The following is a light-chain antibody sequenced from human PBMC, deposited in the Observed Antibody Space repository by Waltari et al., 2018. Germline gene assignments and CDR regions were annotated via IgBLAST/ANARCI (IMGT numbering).Light chain of an antibody. CDR3: LQSSQWPYA. J-gene: IGKJ2*01. CDR1: QSLVQSDGSIF. Sequence: DVVMTQSPLSLAVTLGQPASISCWSSQSLVQSDGSIFLNWFHQKPGQSPRRLIYKVSSRESGVPDRFSDSGSGTDFTLKISRVEAEDVGIYYCLQSSQWPYAFGQGTKLEIK. V-gene: IGKV2-30*02. CDR2: KVS.